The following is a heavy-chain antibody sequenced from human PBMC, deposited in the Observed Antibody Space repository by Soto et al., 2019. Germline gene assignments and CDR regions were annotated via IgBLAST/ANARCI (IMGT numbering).Heavy chain of an antibody. V-gene: IGHV3-30*18. CDR3: AKEHSGSSYDIIRFDP. D-gene: IGHD6-13*01. CDR2: ISYDGSNK. CDR1: GFTFSSYG. Sequence: QVQLVESGGGVVQPGRSLRLSCAASGFTFSSYGMHWVRQAPGKGLEWVAVISYDGSNKYYADSVKGRFTISRDNSKNTLYLQMNGHSAEDTAEYYCAKEHSGSSYDIIRFDPWGQGTLVTGSS. J-gene: IGHJ5*02.